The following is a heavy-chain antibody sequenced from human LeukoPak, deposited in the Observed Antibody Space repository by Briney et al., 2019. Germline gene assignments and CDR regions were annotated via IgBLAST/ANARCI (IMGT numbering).Heavy chain of an antibody. D-gene: IGHD2-2*01. Sequence: GGSLRLSCAASGFTFDSYGMNWVRQAPGKGLEWISPISSSSTYIYYADSVKGRFTISRDNAENSLYLQMNSLRAEDTAVYYCARAYCSSTRCSYYFDSWGQGTLVTVSS. CDR1: GFTFDSYG. CDR2: ISSSSTYI. V-gene: IGHV3-21*01. CDR3: ARAYCSSTRCSYYFDS. J-gene: IGHJ4*02.